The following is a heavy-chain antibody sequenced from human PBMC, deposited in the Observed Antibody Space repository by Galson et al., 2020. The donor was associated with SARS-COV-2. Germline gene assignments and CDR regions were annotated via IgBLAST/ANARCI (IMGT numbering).Heavy chain of an antibody. V-gene: IGHV3-15*01. CDR3: VTLLTSSERG. Sequence: GESLKISCAGSGFSLSNAWMNWVRQAPGKGLEWVGRIRSQADGGTTDYDVLVRDRFTVSRDDSTNTVYLQMTSLKLEDTGLYYCVTLLTSSERGWGKGTLVTVSS. J-gene: IGHJ4*02. CDR1: GFSLSNAW. D-gene: IGHD2-15*01. CDR2: IRSQADGGTT.